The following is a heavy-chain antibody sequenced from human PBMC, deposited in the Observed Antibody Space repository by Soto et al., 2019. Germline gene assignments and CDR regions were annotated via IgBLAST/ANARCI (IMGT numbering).Heavy chain of an antibody. CDR3: AKAGITGSDFDY. CDR2: IGTAGDT. CDR1: GFTFSSYD. D-gene: IGHD1-20*01. V-gene: IGHV3-13*01. J-gene: IGHJ4*02. Sequence: GGSLRLSCAASGFTFSSYDMHWVRQATGKGLEWVSAIGTAGDTYYPGSVKGRFTISRENAKNSLYLQMNSLRAGDTAVYYCAKAGITGSDFDYWGQGTLVTVSS.